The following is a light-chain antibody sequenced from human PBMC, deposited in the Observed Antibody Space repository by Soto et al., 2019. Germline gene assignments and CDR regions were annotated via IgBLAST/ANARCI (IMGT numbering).Light chain of an antibody. J-gene: IGKJ2*01. Sequence: DIQMTQSLSTLSASVGDRVTITCRASQSINNWLAWYQQKPGKAPKLLIYEASSLLSGVPSRFSGSGSGTEFTLTISSLQPDDFADYYCQQYDSDSSTFGQGTKLDI. CDR1: QSINNW. CDR3: QQYDSDSST. V-gene: IGKV1-5*03. CDR2: EAS.